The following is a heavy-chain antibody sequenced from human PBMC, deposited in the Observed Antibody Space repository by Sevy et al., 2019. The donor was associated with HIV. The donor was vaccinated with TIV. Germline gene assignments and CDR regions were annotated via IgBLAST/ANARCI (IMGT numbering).Heavy chain of an antibody. Sequence: ASVKVSCKASGYTFTGYYMHWMRQAPGQGLEWMGWINPDSGDPTYAPKFQGRVTLTRDTSINTAYMDLRRLTSDDTAVYYCVRDDRDGYFEHWGQGTLVTVSS. CDR3: VRDDRDGYFEH. V-gene: IGHV1-2*02. J-gene: IGHJ4*02. CDR2: INPDSGDP. CDR1: GYTFTGYY.